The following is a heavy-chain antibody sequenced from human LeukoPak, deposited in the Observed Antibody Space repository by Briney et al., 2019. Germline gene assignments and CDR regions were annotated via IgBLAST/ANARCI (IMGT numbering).Heavy chain of an antibody. J-gene: IGHJ6*04. Sequence: GGSLRLSCAASGFTFSSYWMSWVRQAPGKGLEWVANIKRDGSEKYYVDSVKGRFTISRDNARNSLYLQMNSLRAEDTAVYYCAKAAIKYYYDSSGYYPVWGKGTTVTVSS. V-gene: IGHV3-7*01. D-gene: IGHD3-22*01. CDR1: GFTFSSYW. CDR2: IKRDGSEK. CDR3: AKAAIKYYYDSSGYYPV.